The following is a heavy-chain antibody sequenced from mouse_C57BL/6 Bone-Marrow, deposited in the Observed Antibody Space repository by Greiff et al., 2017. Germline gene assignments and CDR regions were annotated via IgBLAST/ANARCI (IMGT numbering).Heavy chain of an antibody. CDR2: INYDGSST. D-gene: IGHD1-1*01. V-gene: IGHV5-16*01. Sequence: EVKVVESEGGLVQPGSSMKLSCTASGFTFSDYYMAWVRQVPAKGLEWVANINYDGSSTYYLDSLQSRFIISRDNAKNILYLQMSSLKSEDTATYYCARGEYYGSAWFAYWGQGTLVTVSA. CDR3: ARGEYYGSAWFAY. CDR1: GFTFSDYY. J-gene: IGHJ3*01.